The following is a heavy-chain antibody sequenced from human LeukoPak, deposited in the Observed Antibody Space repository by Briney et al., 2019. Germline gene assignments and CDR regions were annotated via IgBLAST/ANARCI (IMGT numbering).Heavy chain of an antibody. Sequence: GGSLRLSCAASGFTFSSSAMSWVRQAPGKGLEWVANIKQDGSEKYYVDSVKGRFTISRDNAKNSLYLQMNSLRAEDTAVYYCARGLIFDYWGQGTLVTVSS. V-gene: IGHV3-7*03. D-gene: IGHD2-21*02. CDR1: GFTFSSSA. CDR3: ARGLIFDY. CDR2: IKQDGSEK. J-gene: IGHJ4*02.